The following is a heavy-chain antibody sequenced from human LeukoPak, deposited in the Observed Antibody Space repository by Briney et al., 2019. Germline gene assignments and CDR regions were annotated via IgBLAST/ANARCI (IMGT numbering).Heavy chain of an antibody. Sequence: KPSETLSLTCAVYGGSFSGYYWSWIRQPPGKGLEWIGEINHSGSTNYNPSLKSRVTISVDTSKNQFSLKLSSVTAADTAVYYCARVPSSSWDFYYYMDVWGKGTTVTVSS. CDR1: GGSFSGYY. CDR3: ARVPSSSWDFYYYMDV. D-gene: IGHD6-13*01. J-gene: IGHJ6*03. V-gene: IGHV4-34*01. CDR2: INHSGST.